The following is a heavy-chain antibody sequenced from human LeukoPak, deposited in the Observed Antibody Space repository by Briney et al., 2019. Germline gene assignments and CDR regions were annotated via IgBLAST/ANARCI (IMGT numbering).Heavy chain of an antibody. Sequence: ASVKVSCKASGGTFSSYAISWVRQAPGQGLEWMGRIIPIFGIANYAQKFQGRVTITADKSTSTAYMELSSLRSEDTAVYYCARDPLPGDCSSTSCPSYYYYGMDVWGQGTTVTVSS. CDR3: ARDPLPGDCSSTSCPSYYYYGMDV. V-gene: IGHV1-69*04. D-gene: IGHD2-2*01. CDR2: IIPIFGIA. J-gene: IGHJ6*02. CDR1: GGTFSSYA.